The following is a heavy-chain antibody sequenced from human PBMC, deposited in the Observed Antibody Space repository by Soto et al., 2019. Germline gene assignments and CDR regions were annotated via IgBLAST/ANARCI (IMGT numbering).Heavy chain of an antibody. CDR1: GGSSVTPINY. V-gene: IGHV4-4*02. D-gene: IGHD6-13*01. CDR2: IYHSGST. J-gene: IGHJ4*02. CDR3: ARGLAAEGFFDY. Sequence: SETLSLTSTVTGGSSVTPINYWTWVRRAPGKGLEWIGEIYHSGSTNYNPSLKSRVSISVDKSKNQLSLKLTSVTAADTAMYYCARGLAAEGFFDYWGQGTLVTVSS.